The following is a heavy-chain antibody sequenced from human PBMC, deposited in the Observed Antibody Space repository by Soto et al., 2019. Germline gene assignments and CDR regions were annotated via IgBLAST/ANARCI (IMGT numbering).Heavy chain of an antibody. CDR3: ARARSSGWYSEYYYGMDV. CDR1: GGTFSSYA. V-gene: IGHV1-69*13. Sequence: SVKVSCKASGGTFSSYAISCVREAPGQGVEWMGGIIPIFGTANYAQKFQGRVTITADESTSTAYMELSSLRSEDTAVYYCARARSSGWYSEYYYGMDVWGQGTTVTVSS. J-gene: IGHJ6*02. CDR2: IIPIFGTA. D-gene: IGHD6-19*01.